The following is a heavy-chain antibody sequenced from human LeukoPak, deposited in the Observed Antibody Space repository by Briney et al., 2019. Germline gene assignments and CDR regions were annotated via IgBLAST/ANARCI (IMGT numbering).Heavy chain of an antibody. CDR2: INPSGGST. CDR3: ARPYCSGGSCQYYFDY. V-gene: IGHV1-46*01. J-gene: IGHJ4*02. D-gene: IGHD2-15*01. Sequence: GASVKVSCKASGYTFTNYYIHWVRQAPGQGLEWTGIINPSGGSTSYAQKFQGRVTMTRDTSISTAYMELSRLRSDDTAVYYCARPYCSGGSCQYYFDYWGQGTLVTVPS. CDR1: GYTFTNYY.